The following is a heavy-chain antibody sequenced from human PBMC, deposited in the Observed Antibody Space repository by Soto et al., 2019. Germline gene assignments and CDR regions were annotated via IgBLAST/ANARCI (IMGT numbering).Heavy chain of an antibody. V-gene: IGHV4-39*01. J-gene: IGHJ5*02. CDR2: IYYSGST. CDR3: ATSNWFDP. CDR1: GGSISSRGYY. Sequence: QLQLQESGPGLVKPSDTLSLTCTVSGGSISSRGYYWGWIRQPPGKGLEWIGTIYYSGSTYYNPSLKSRVTISVDTSKNQFSLKLSSGTAADTAVYYCATSNWFDPWGQGTLVTVSS.